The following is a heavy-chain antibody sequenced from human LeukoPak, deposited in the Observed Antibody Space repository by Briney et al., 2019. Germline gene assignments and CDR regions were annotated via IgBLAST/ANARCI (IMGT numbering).Heavy chain of an antibody. CDR3: ARDISSLTRGYSYGSHYYYGMDV. J-gene: IGHJ6*02. D-gene: IGHD5-18*01. Sequence: GGSLRLSCAASGFTFSYYSMNWARQTPGKGLEWVSSIRSSSSSIYYADSVKGRFTISRDNAKNSLFLQMNSLRAEDTAVYYCARDISSLTRGYSYGSHYYYGMDVWGQGTTVTVSS. CDR2: IRSSSSSI. V-gene: IGHV3-21*01. CDR1: GFTFSYYS.